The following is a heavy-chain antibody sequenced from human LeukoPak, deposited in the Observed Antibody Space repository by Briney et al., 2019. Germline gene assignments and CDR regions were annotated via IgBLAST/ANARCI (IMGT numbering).Heavy chain of an antibody. CDR3: ARRGPYYYGSGSYYNVISYYFDY. CDR1: GGSISNYY. D-gene: IGHD3-10*01. CDR2: IYYSGST. J-gene: IGHJ4*02. V-gene: IGHV4-59*12. Sequence: SETLSLTCTVSGGSISNYYWSWIRQPPGKGLEWIGFIYYSGSTNYNLSLKSRVTISVDTSKNHFSLKLNSVTAADTAVYYCARRGPYYYGSGSYYNVISYYFDYWGQGTLVTVSS.